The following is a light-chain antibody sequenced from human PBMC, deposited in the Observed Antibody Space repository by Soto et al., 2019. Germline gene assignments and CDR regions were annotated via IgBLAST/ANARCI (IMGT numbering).Light chain of an antibody. V-gene: IGLV2-14*01. CDR2: DVS. CDR3: SSYTSSSTRV. J-gene: IGLJ1*01. Sequence: QSVLTQPSSVSGSPGQSITLSCTGTSSDVGGYNYVSWYQQHPGKAPKLMIYDVSNRPSGVSNRFSGSKSGNTASLTISGLQAEDEADYYCSSYTSSSTRVFGTGTKVPVL. CDR1: SSDVGGYNY.